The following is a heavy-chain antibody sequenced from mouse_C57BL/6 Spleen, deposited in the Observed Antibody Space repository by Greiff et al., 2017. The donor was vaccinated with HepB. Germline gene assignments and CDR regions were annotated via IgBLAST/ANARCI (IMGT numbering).Heavy chain of an antibody. CDR2: INPSSGYT. CDR1: GYTFTSYT. V-gene: IGHV1-4*01. D-gene: IGHD1-1*01. J-gene: IGHJ2*01. Sequence: QVQLQQSGAELARPGASVKMSCKASGYTFTSYTMHWVKQRPGQGLEWIGYINPSSGYTKYNQKFKDKSTLTAEKSSSTAYMHLSSLTSEDSAVYYCARESTTVVVDYWRQGTTLTFSS. CDR3: ARESTTVVVDY.